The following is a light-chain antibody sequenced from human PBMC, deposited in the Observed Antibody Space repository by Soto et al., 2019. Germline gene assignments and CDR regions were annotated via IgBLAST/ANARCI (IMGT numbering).Light chain of an antibody. Sequence: QSALTQPASVSASPGQSITISCTGASSDVGDYNYVSWYQQHPGKAPKLMIYDVSNRPSGVSNRFSGSKSGNTASLTISGLQAEDEADYYCSSYTSSSTLVFGGGTNVTVL. CDR2: DVS. CDR3: SSYTSSSTLV. V-gene: IGLV2-14*03. CDR1: SSDVGDYNY. J-gene: IGLJ2*01.